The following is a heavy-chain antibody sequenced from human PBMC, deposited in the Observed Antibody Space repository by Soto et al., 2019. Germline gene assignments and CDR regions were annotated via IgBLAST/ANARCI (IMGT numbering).Heavy chain of an antibody. D-gene: IGHD4-17*01. Sequence: QVQLQQWGAGLLKPSETLSLTCAVYGGSFSGYYWSWIRQPPGKGLEWIGEINHSGSTNYNPSLKSRVNISVDTSKNQFSLKLSSVTAADTAVYYCARGGRLRWDQNGMDVWGQGTTVTVSS. CDR3: ARGGRLRWDQNGMDV. V-gene: IGHV4-34*01. J-gene: IGHJ6*02. CDR2: INHSGST. CDR1: GGSFSGYY.